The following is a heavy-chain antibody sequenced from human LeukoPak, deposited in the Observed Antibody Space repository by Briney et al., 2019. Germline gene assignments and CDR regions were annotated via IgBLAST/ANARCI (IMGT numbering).Heavy chain of an antibody. Sequence: SETLSLTCTVSGGSISSGGYYWSWIRQPPGKGLEWIGYIYHSGSTYYNPSLKSRVTISVDTSKNQFSLKLSSVTAADTAVYYCARRQYQLLSFVFDYWGQGTLVTVSS. CDR1: GGSISSGGYY. J-gene: IGHJ4*02. D-gene: IGHD2-2*01. V-gene: IGHV4-30-2*03. CDR2: IYHSGST. CDR3: ARRQYQLLSFVFDY.